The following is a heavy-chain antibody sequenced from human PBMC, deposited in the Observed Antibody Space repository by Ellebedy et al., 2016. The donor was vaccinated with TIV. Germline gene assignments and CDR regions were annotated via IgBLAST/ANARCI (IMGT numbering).Heavy chain of an antibody. CDR3: VRGSDYYDTLGAFDI. D-gene: IGHD3-22*01. V-gene: IGHV4-59*01. CDR2: IYYSGST. Sequence: SETLSLXXTVSGGSISSYYWSWIRQPPGKGLEWIGYIYYSGSTNYNPSLKSRVTISVDTSKNQFSLKLSSVTAADTAVYYCVRGSDYYDTLGAFDIWGQGTMVTVSS. CDR1: GGSISSYY. J-gene: IGHJ3*02.